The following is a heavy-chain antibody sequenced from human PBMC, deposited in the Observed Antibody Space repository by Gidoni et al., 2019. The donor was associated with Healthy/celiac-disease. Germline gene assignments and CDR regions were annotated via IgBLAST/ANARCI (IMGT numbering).Heavy chain of an antibody. J-gene: IGHJ6*02. V-gene: IGHV4-34*01. D-gene: IGHD3-3*01. CDR1: GGSFSGYY. CDR2: INHSGST. Sequence: QVQLQQWGAGLLKPSATLSLTCAVYGGSFSGYYWSWIRQPPGKGLEWIGEINHSGSTNYNPSLKSRVTISVDTSKNQFSLKLSSVTAADTAVYYCARVPYYDFWSGRKGYYYYGMDVWGQGTTVTVSS. CDR3: ARVPYYDFWSGRKGYYYYGMDV.